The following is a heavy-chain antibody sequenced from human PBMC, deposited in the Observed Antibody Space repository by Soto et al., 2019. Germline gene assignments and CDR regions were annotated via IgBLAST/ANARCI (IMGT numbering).Heavy chain of an antibody. CDR3: ARRGNGIAARFPNWFDH. Sequence: SVKVSCKASGGTFSSYAISWVRQAPGQGLEWMGGIIPIFGTANYAQKFQGRVTITADESTSTAYMELSSLRSEDTAVYYCARRGNGIAARFPNWFDHWGQGTLVTVSS. V-gene: IGHV1-69*13. J-gene: IGHJ5*02. CDR2: IIPIFGTA. D-gene: IGHD6-6*01. CDR1: GGTFSSYA.